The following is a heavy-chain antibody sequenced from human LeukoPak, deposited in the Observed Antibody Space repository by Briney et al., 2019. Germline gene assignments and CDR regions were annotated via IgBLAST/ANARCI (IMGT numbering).Heavy chain of an antibody. CDR3: ARMYYDSSGHVGY. CDR1: GFNFNTYT. J-gene: IGHJ4*02. CDR2: ISSSSSYI. V-gene: IGHV3-21*01. D-gene: IGHD3-22*01. Sequence: GGSLRLSCAASGFNFNTYTMNWVRQAPGKGLEWVSSISSSSSYIYYADSVKGRFTISRDNAKNSLYLQMNSLRAEDTAVYYCARMYYDSSGHVGYWGQGTLVTVSS.